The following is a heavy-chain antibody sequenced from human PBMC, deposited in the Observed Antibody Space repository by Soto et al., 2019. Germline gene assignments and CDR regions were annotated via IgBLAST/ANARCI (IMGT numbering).Heavy chain of an antibody. V-gene: IGHV1-3*01. D-gene: IGHD5-12*01. CDR1: GYTFTSYA. CDR3: ARDPAIGYGTFDY. Sequence: ASVKVSCKASGYTFTSYAMHWVRQAPGQRLEWMGWINAGNGNTKYSQKFQGRVTITRDTSASTAYMELSSLRSEDTAVYYCARDPAIGYGTFDYWGQGTLVTVSS. J-gene: IGHJ4*02. CDR2: INAGNGNT.